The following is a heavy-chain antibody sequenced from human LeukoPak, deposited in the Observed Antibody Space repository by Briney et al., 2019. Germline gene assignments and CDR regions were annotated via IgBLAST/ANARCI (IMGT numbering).Heavy chain of an antibody. J-gene: IGHJ4*02. CDR3: ARASPYYDFWSGYSPYFDY. V-gene: IGHV4-59*01. Sequence: SETLSLTCAVYGGSFSGYYWSWIRQPPGKGLEWIGYIYYSGSTNYNPSLKSRVTISVDTSKNQFSLKLSSVTAADTAVYYCARASPYYDFWSGYSPYFDYWGQGTLVTVSS. CDR2: IYYSGST. CDR1: GGSFSGYY. D-gene: IGHD3-3*01.